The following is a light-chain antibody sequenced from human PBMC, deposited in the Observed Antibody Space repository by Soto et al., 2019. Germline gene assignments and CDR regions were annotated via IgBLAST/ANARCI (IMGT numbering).Light chain of an antibody. J-gene: IGKJ2*01. CDR1: QSLSSSY. CDR3: QQYDNSLYT. Sequence: EIVLTQSPGTLSLSPGERATLSCRASQSLSSSYLAWYQQKPGQTPRLLIYGASTRAAGIPDRFSGSGSGTDFTLTISRLEPVDFAVYYCQQYDNSLYTFGQGTKLEIK. CDR2: GAS. V-gene: IGKV3-20*01.